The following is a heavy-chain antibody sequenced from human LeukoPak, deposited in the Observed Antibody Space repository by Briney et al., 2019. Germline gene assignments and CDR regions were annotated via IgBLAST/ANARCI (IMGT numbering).Heavy chain of an antibody. J-gene: IGHJ4*02. V-gene: IGHV3-23*01. CDR1: GFTLSSYA. Sequence: PGGSLRVSCAASGFTLSSYAMSSVRQGPGKGLEWVSAISVSGNTYHADSVKGRFTISRDSSKNTLYLQMNSLRAGDAAVYYCAKAPVTTCSGAYCYPFDYWSQGTLVTVSS. D-gene: IGHD2-15*01. CDR3: AKAPVTTCSGAYCYPFDY. CDR2: ISVSGNT.